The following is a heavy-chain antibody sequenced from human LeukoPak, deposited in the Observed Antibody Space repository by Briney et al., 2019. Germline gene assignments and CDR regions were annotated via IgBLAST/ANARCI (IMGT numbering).Heavy chain of an antibody. CDR1: GFTFSSYA. CDR2: ISGSAHST. Sequence: GGSLRLSCSASGFTFSSYAMSWVRQGPGKGLEWVSAISGSAHSTYYADSVKGRFTISRDNSEGSLHLQMNSLRVEDTAVYYCAKGLDFWNGSPDYWGQGTLVTVSS. V-gene: IGHV3-23*01. CDR3: AKGLDFWNGSPDY. J-gene: IGHJ4*02. D-gene: IGHD3-3*01.